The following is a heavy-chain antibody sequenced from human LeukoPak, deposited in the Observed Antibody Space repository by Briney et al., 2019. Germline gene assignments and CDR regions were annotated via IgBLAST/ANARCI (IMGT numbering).Heavy chain of an antibody. CDR3: ARKVSFGYYYDSSGYYHEDY. Sequence: PSETLSLTCAVYGGSFSGYYWSWIRQPPGKGLEWIGEINHSGSTNYNPSLKSRVTISVDTSKNQFYLKLSSVTAADTAVYYCARKVSFGYYYDSSGYYHEDYWGQGTLVTVSS. D-gene: IGHD3-22*01. J-gene: IGHJ4*02. CDR1: GGSFSGYY. V-gene: IGHV4-34*01. CDR2: INHSGST.